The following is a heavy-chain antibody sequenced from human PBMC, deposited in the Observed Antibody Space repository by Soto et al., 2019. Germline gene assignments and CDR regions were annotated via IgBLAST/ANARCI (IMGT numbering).Heavy chain of an antibody. J-gene: IGHJ4*02. D-gene: IGHD3-16*02. CDR1: GFTFSSYA. CDR3: AKYEDDYIWGSYPYFDY. V-gene: IGHV3-23*01. Sequence: GGSLRLSYAASGFTFSSYAMSWVRQAPGKGLEWVSAISGSGGSTYYADSVKGRFTISRDNSKNTLYLQMNSLRAEDTAVYYCAKYEDDYIWGSYPYFDYWGQGTLVTV. CDR2: ISGSGGST.